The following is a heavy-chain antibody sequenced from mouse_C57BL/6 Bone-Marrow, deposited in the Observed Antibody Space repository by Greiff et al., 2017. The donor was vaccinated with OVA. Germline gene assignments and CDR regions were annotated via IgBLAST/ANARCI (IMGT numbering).Heavy chain of an antibody. J-gene: IGHJ4*01. Sequence: VKLMESGPGLVAPSQSLSITCTVSGFSLTSYAISWVRQPPGKGLEWLGVIWTGGGTNYNSALKSRLSISKDNSKSQVFLKMNRLQTDDTSRYYCARNPPRYGNYRDYYAMDYWGQGTSVTVSS. CDR3: ARNPPRYGNYRDYYAMDY. CDR2: IWTGGGT. CDR1: GFSLTSYA. V-gene: IGHV2-9-1*01. D-gene: IGHD2-1*01.